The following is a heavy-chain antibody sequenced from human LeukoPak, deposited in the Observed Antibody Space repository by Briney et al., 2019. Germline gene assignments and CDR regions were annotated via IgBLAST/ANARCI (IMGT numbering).Heavy chain of an antibody. V-gene: IGHV4-34*01. CDR1: GGSFSGYY. CDR2: ITHSGST. J-gene: IGHJ5*02. CDR3: AREFPYYYGSGNWFDP. D-gene: IGHD3-10*01. Sequence: PSETLSLTCAVYGGSFSGYYWSWIRQPPGKGLEWIGEITHSGSTNYNPSLKSRVTISVDTSKNQFSLKLSSVTAADTAVYYCAREFPYYYGSGNWFDPWGQGTLVTVSS.